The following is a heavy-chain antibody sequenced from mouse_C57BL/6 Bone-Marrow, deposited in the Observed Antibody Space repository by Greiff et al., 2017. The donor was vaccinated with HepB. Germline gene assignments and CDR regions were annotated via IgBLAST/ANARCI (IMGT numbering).Heavy chain of an antibody. CDR3: ASIYLDY. CDR1: GFSLTSYG. Sequence: VMLVESGPGLVQPSQSLSITCTVSGFSLTSYGVHWVRQSPGKGLEWLRVIWSGGSTDYNAAFISRLSISKDNSKSQVFFKMNSLQADDTAIYYCASIYLDYWGQGTTLTVSS. J-gene: IGHJ2*01. CDR2: IWSGGST. V-gene: IGHV2-2*01.